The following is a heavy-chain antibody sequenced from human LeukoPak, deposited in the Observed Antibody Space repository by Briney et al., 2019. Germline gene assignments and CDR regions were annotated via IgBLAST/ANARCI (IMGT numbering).Heavy chain of an antibody. V-gene: IGHV3-33*01. Sequence: PGGSLRLPCAASGFTFSSYGMHWVRQAPGKGLEWVAVIWYDGSNKYYADSVKGRFTISRDNSKNTLYLQMNSLRAEDTAVYYCARVASYYDSSGYLGGMDVWGQGTTVTVSS. J-gene: IGHJ6*02. CDR2: IWYDGSNK. CDR1: GFTFSSYG. CDR3: ARVASYYDSSGYLGGMDV. D-gene: IGHD3-22*01.